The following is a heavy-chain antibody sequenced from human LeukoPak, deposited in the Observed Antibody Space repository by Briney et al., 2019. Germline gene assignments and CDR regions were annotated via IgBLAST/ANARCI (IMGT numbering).Heavy chain of an antibody. CDR1: GYTFTCYD. CDR3: ATLRGFGPLPSSYYYYYGMDV. D-gene: IGHD3-10*01. Sequence: GASVKVSCKASGYTFTCYDINWVRQATGQGLEWMGWMNPNSGNTGYAQKFQGRVTMTRNTSISTAYMELSSLRSEDTAVYYCATLRGFGPLPSSYYYYYGMDVWGQGTTVTVSS. J-gene: IGHJ6*02. V-gene: IGHV1-8*01. CDR2: MNPNSGNT.